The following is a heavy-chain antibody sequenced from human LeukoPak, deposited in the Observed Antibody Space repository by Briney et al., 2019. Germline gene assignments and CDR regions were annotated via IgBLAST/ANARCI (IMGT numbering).Heavy chain of an antibody. D-gene: IGHD6-19*01. J-gene: IGHJ4*02. Sequence: GSLRLSCAASGFTFSDYYMSWIRQPPGKGLEWIGEINHSGSTNYNPSLKSRVTISVDTSKNQFFLKLSSVTAADTAVYYCARDPDSSPFDYWGQGTLVTVSS. CDR3: ARDPDSSPFDY. CDR1: GFTFSDYY. V-gene: IGHV4-34*01. CDR2: INHSGST.